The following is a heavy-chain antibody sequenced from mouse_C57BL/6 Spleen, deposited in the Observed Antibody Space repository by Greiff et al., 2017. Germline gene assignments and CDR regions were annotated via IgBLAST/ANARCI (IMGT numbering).Heavy chain of an antibody. CDR1: GYTFTTYP. CDR2: FHPYNDDT. D-gene: IGHD2-4*01. V-gene: IGHV1-47*01. J-gene: IGHJ3*01. Sequence: VQVVESGAELVKPGASVKMSCKASGYTFTTYPIEWMKQNHGKSLEWIGNFHPYNDDTKYNEKFKGKATLTVEKSSSTVYLELSRLTSDDSAVYYCARKYDYDTWFAYWGQGTLVTVSA. CDR3: ARKYDYDTWFAY.